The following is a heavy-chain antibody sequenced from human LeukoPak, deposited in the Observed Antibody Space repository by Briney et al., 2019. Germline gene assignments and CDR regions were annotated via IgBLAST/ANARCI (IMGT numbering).Heavy chain of an antibody. V-gene: IGHV4-61*02. J-gene: IGHJ5*02. CDR1: GGSVSSDNYS. CDR3: AREKIGYYDGSGRGWFDP. Sequence: SETLSLPCTVSGGSVSSDNYSWSWIRQPAGKGLEWIGRVYTSGSTNYNPSLKSRVTISVDTSKKQFSLKLSSMTAADTAVYYCAREKIGYYDGSGRGWFDPWGQGTLVTVSS. D-gene: IGHD3-22*01. CDR2: VYTSGST.